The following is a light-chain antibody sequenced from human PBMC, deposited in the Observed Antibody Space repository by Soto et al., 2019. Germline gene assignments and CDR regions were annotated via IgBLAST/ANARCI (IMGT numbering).Light chain of an antibody. CDR2: NDN. V-gene: IGLV1-44*01. CDR1: SSDIGSNT. CDR3: TTWGDSLLGWV. J-gene: IGLJ3*02. Sequence: QSVLTQPPSASGTPGQSVTISCSGSSSDIGSNTVNWYQQLPGTAPKLLIYNDNQRASGVPDRFSGSKSGTSASLAISGLQSEDEADYYCTTWGDSLLGWVFGGGTKLTVL.